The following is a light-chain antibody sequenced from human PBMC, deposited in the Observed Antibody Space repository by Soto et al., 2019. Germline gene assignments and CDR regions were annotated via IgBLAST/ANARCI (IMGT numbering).Light chain of an antibody. CDR3: QQYNSYPWT. CDR1: QSIGGW. V-gene: IGKV1-5*01. J-gene: IGKJ1*01. Sequence: DIQMTQSPSTLSASVGYRFTITCRASQSIGGWLAWYQQKPGKAPNVLIYAASTLEGGVPSRFSGSGSGTEFTLTISSLQPDDFATYYCQQYNSYPWTFGQGTTVDIK. CDR2: AAS.